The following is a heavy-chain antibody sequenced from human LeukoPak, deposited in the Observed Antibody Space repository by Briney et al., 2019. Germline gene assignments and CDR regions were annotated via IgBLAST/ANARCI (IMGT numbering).Heavy chain of an antibody. V-gene: IGHV3-66*01. CDR3: ARDFDGATLYFDY. Sequence: GGSLRLSCAASGFTVSSNYMSWVRQAPGKGLEWVSVIYSGGSTYYADSVKGRFTISRDNSKNTLYLQMNSLRAEDTAVYYCARDFDGATLYFDYWGQGTLVTVSS. CDR2: IYSGGST. CDR1: GFTVSSNY. D-gene: IGHD1-26*01. J-gene: IGHJ4*02.